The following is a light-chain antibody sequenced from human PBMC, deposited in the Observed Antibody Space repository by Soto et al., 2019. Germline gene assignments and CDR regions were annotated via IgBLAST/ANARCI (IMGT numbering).Light chain of an antibody. V-gene: IGKV4-1*01. CDR2: WAT. J-gene: IGKJ4*01. CDR1: QSVFSNSKNRNH. Sequence: DIVMTESLDSRAVSLGERATINCKSSQSVFSNSKNRNHLSWYQKKPGQPPKLRIYWATTRESGVPDRVSGSGSGTDFTLTGSGLQAEDVAIYYCHQYFRSPITFGGGTKVDIK. CDR3: HQYFRSPIT.